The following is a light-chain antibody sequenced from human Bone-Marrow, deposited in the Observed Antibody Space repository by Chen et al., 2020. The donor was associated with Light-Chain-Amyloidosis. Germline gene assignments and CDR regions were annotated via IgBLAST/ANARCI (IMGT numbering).Light chain of an antibody. CDR3: SSYTITSPRV. J-gene: IGLJ1*01. CDR1: SSYVGGDNH. CDR2: EVT. Sequence: QSALTQPPSVSGPSGQSFTLSCTGTSSYVGGDNHVSWYQQHSDKAPKLMVYEVTNRPSWVPYRFSGSRSDNTASLTISGLQTEDEADYFCSSYTITSPRVFGSGTRVTVL. V-gene: IGLV2-14*01.